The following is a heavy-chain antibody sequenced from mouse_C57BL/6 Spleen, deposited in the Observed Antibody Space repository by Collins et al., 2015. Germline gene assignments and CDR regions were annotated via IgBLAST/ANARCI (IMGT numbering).Heavy chain of an antibody. V-gene: IGHV1-4*01. J-gene: IGHJ2*01. CDR2: INPSSDYT. CDR3: ANDGFYKDYFDY. Sequence: QVQLQQSGAELARPGASVKMSCKASGYTFTSYTMHWVKQRPGQGLEWIGYINPSSDYTKYNQKFKDKATLTADKSSSTAYMQLSSLTSEDSAVYYCANDGFYKDYFDYWGQGTTLTVSS. D-gene: IGHD2-3*01. CDR1: GYTFTSYT.